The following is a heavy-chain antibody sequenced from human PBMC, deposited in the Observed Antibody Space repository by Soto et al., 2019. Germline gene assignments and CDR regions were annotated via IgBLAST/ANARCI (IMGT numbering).Heavy chain of an antibody. D-gene: IGHD6-19*01. CDR3: AKEKGIAVAGVDAFDI. CDR2: ISGSGGST. V-gene: IGHV3-23*01. CDR1: GFTIRTYG. J-gene: IGHJ3*02. Sequence: GGSLRLSCEASGFTIRTYGMSWVRQAPGKGLEWVSAISGSGGSTYYADSVKGRFTISRDNSKNTLYLQMNSLRAEDTAVYYCAKEKGIAVAGVDAFDIWGQGTMVTVSS.